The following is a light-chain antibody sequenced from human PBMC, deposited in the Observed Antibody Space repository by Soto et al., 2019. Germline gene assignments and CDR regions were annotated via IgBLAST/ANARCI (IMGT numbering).Light chain of an antibody. CDR3: AAWDGSLNNVL. CDR1: GSSIGTNT. Sequence: QSVRTQPRSASGSPGQRVAISCYGSGSSIGTNTVNWYRQLPGTAPKLLIYGNNQRPSGVPDRFSGSKSGTSASLAISGLQSEDEADYYCAAWDGSLNNVLFGGGTKVTVL. CDR2: GNN. J-gene: IGLJ2*01. V-gene: IGLV1-44*01.